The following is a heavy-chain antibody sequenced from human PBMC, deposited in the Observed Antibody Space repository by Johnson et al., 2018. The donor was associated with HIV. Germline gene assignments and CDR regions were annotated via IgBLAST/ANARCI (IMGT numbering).Heavy chain of an antibody. CDR3: ARRCSSSSCSHGAFDI. Sequence: VQLVESGGGVVQPGRSLRVSCGASGFTFSSYDMHWVRQATGKGLEWVSAIGTAGDTYYPGSVKGRFTISRDGSKNTLFLQMNSLRAEDTAVYYCARRCSSSSCSHGAFDIWGQGTVVTVSS. CDR1: GFTFSSYD. V-gene: IGHV3-13*01. J-gene: IGHJ3*02. D-gene: IGHD2-2*01. CDR2: IGTAGDT.